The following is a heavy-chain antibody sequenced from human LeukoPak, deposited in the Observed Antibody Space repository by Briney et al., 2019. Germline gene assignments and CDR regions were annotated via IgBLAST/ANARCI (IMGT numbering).Heavy chain of an antibody. V-gene: IGHV3-23*01. J-gene: IGHJ4*02. D-gene: IGHD3-9*01. CDR2: ISGNGGST. CDR3: AKGKGLRYFDWPEN. Sequence: GGSLRLSCAASGFIFNTHAMSWVRQAPGKGLEWVSTISGNGGSTYYADSVKGRFTISRDNSKNTLYLQMNSLRAEDTAVYYCAKGKGLRYFDWPENWGQGTLVTVSS. CDR1: GFIFNTHA.